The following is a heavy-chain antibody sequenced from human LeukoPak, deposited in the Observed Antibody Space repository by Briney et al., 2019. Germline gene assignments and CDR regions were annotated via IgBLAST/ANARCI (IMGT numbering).Heavy chain of an antibody. D-gene: IGHD2/OR15-2a*01. CDR1: GFTFSNSS. CDR2: IVVGSGNT. CDR3: AVDVIYESD. J-gene: IGHJ4*02. Sequence: SVKVFCKASGFTFSNSSAQWVRQDRGQRLEWIGWIVVGSGNTNYAQKFQERVTITRDMSTSTAYMELSSLRSEDTAVYYCAVDVIYESDWGQGTLVTVSS. V-gene: IGHV1-58*01.